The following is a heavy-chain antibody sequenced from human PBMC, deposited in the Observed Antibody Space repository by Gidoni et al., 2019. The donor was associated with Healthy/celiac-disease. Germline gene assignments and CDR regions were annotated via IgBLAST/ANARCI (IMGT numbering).Heavy chain of an antibody. J-gene: IGHJ4*02. D-gene: IGHD5-18*01. CDR3: ARLLQRGYSYGYAGPGGD. Sequence: STYYNPSLKSRVTISVDTSKNQFSLKLSSVTAADTAVYYCARLLQRGYSYGYAGPGGDWGQGTLVTVSS. V-gene: IGHV4-39*01. CDR2: ST.